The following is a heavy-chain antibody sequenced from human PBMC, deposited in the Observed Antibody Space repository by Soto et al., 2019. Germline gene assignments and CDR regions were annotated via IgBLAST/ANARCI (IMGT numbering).Heavy chain of an antibody. CDR2: ISGSGGST. CDR3: AKCMTAMAESYSGMDV. V-gene: IGHV3-23*01. J-gene: IGHJ6*02. D-gene: IGHD2-21*02. Sequence: GGSLRLSCAAWGFTFSSYAMSWVRQAPGKVLGWGSGISGSGGSTYYADSVKGRSTISRDNSKNTLYLQMNSLSAEDTAVYYCAKCMTAMAESYSGMDVWGQGTTVTVSS. CDR1: GFTFSSYA.